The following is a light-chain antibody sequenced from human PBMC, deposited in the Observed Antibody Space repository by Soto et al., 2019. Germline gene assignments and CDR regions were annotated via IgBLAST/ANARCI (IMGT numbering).Light chain of an antibody. CDR1: QSVSSN. J-gene: IGKJ1*01. CDR3: QQYNNWPLT. Sequence: EIVMTQSPATLSVSPGERATLSCRASQSVSSNLAWYKQKHGQAPRLLIYGASTRATGIPARFSGSGSGTEFTLTFSSLQSEDFAVYYCQQYNNWPLTFGQGTKV. V-gene: IGKV3-15*01. CDR2: GAS.